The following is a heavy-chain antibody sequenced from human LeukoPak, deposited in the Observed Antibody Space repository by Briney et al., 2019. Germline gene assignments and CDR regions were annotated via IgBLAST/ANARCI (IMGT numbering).Heavy chain of an antibody. V-gene: IGHV4-39*01. J-gene: IGHJ5*02. D-gene: IGHD1-14*01. CDR2: IYYSGST. Sequence: TSETLSLTCTVSGGSFSSSDYYWGWIRQPPGKRLEWIGSIYYSGSTYSNPSLKSRVTISVDTSKNQFSLKLSFVTAADTAVYYCARHRITITWFDLWGQGTLVTVSS. CDR3: ARHRITITWFDL. CDR1: GGSFSSSDYY.